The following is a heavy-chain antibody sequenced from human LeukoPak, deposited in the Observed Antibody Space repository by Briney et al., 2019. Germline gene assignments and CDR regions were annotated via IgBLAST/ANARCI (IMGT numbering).Heavy chain of an antibody. CDR3: ARADIVEVPAEKGAFDI. Sequence: PGGSLRLSCAASGFTFSSYTMNWVRQAPGKGLEWVSSISSSSGYIYYTDSVKGRFTISRDNAKNSVYLQMSCLRAEDTAVYYCARADIVEVPAEKGAFDIWGQGTMVTVSS. V-gene: IGHV3-21*01. J-gene: IGHJ3*02. D-gene: IGHD2-2*01. CDR1: GFTFSSYT. CDR2: ISSSSGYI.